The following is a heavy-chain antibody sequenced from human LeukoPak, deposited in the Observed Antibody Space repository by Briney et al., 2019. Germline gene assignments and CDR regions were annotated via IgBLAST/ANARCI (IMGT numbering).Heavy chain of an antibody. CDR2: IWYDGSNK. Sequence: GRSLRLSCAASGFTFSSYGMHWVRQAPTRALEWVAVIWYDGSNKYYADSVKDRFTISRDNSKNTLYLQMNSLRAEDTAVYYCARYQGNGYNYFDYWGQGTLVTVSP. V-gene: IGHV3-33*01. D-gene: IGHD5-24*01. J-gene: IGHJ4*02. CDR3: ARYQGNGYNYFDY. CDR1: GFTFSSYG.